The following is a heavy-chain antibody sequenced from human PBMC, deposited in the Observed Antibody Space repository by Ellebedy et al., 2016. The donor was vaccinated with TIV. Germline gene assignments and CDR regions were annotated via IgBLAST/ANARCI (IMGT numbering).Heavy chain of an antibody. Sequence: ASVKVSCXASGYTFSAYDINWVRQATGQGLEWMGWMNPNSANTGYAQKFQGRVSMTRDTSISTAYMELSRLRSDDTAVYYCARTKSRSGSYYGQYFQHWGQGTLVTVSS. CDR3: ARTKSRSGSYYGQYFQH. CDR2: MNPNSANT. J-gene: IGHJ1*01. CDR1: GYTFSAYD. V-gene: IGHV1-8*01. D-gene: IGHD1-26*01.